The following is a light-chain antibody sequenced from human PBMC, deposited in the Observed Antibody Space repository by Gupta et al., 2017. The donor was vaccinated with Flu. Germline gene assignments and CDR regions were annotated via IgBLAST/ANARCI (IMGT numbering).Light chain of an antibody. CDR2: GNS. V-gene: IGLV1-40*01. J-gene: IGLJ1*01. Sequence: QSVLTQPPSVSGAPGQRVTISCTGSSSNIGAGYYVHWYQQLPGTAPKLLIYGNSNLPSGVPDRFSGSKSGTSASLAITGLQAEDEADYYCQSYDSSLSGYVFGTGTKVTVL. CDR3: QSYDSSLSGYV. CDR1: SSNIGAGYY.